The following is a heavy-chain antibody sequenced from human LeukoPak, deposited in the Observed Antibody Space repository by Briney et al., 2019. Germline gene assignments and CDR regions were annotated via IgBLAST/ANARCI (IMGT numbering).Heavy chain of an antibody. CDR2: ISGSGGST. CDR3: AKALGGSYYFDY. Sequence: GGSLRLSCAASGFTFSSYGMHWVRQAPGKGLEWVSAISGSGGSTNYAGSVKGRFTISRDNSKNTLYLQMNSLRAEDTAVYYCAKALGGSYYFDYWGQGTLVTVSS. CDR1: GFTFSSYG. D-gene: IGHD1-26*01. J-gene: IGHJ4*02. V-gene: IGHV3-23*01.